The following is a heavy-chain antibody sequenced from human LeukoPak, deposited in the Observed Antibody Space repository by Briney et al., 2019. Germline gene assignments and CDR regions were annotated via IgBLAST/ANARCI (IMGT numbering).Heavy chain of an antibody. CDR2: IYHSGST. CDR3: ARGVGLHPHWYFDL. D-gene: IGHD1-26*01. V-gene: IGHV4-30-2*01. CDR1: GGSISSGGYY. J-gene: IGHJ2*01. Sequence: SETLSLTCTVSGGSISSGGYYWSWIRQPPGKGLEWIGYIYHSGSTYYNPSLKSRVTISVDRSKNQFSLKLSSVTAADTAVYYCARGVGLHPHWYFDLWGRGTLVTVSS.